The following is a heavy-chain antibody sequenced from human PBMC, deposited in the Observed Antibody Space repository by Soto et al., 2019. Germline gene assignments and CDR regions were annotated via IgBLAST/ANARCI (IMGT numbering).Heavy chain of an antibody. D-gene: IGHD5-18*01. Sequence: GGSLRLSCAASGFTFNRYWMNWVRQAPGKGLEWVANIKQDGTEKNYVDSVKGRFTISRDNARNSLYLQMDSLRAEDTAVYFCARGDTPMITGMDSFDIWGQGTMVTVSS. V-gene: IGHV3-7*01. CDR1: GFTFNRYW. CDR2: IKQDGTEK. CDR3: ARGDTPMITGMDSFDI. J-gene: IGHJ3*02.